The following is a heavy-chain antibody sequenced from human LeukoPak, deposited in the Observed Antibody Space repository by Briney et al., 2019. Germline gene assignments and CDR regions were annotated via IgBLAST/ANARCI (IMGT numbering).Heavy chain of an antibody. CDR2: ISAYNGNT. J-gene: IGHJ6*03. CDR1: GYTFTSYG. Sequence: ASVKVSCKASGYTFTSYGISWVRQAPGQGLEWMGWISAYNGNTNYAQKLQGRVTMTTDTSTSTAYMELRSLRSDDTAVYYCARGRGGSTLYYYYYMDVWGKGTTVTVSS. CDR3: ARGRGGSTLYYYYYMDV. D-gene: IGHD6-13*01. V-gene: IGHV1-18*01.